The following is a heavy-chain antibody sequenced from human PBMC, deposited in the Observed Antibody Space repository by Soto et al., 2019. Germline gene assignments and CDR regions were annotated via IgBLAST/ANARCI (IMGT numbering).Heavy chain of an antibody. CDR2: IYYSGST. J-gene: IGHJ5*02. Sequence: SETLSLTCTVSGGSISSGAYYWSWIRQPPGKGLEWIGYIYYSGSTYYNPSLKSRVTISVDTSKNQFSLKLSSVTAADTAVYYCARGAYSNYNWFDPWGQGTLVTVSS. CDR3: ARGAYSNYNWFDP. CDR1: GGSISSGAYY. V-gene: IGHV4-30-4*01. D-gene: IGHD4-4*01.